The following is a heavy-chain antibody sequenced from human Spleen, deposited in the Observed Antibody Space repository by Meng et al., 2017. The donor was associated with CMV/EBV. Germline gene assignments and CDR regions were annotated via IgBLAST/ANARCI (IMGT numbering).Heavy chain of an antibody. V-gene: IGHV4-39*06. CDR1: GASISINTYF. CDR3: ARIFPSDYYKYGMDV. D-gene: IGHD3-3*01. J-gene: IGHJ6*02. CDR2: ISYGGST. Sequence: SETLSLTCTVSGASISINTYFWDWIRQPPGKGLEWIGSISYGGSTYYNSSLKSRVRISLDTSKSQLTLKLSSVTAADTAVYYCARIFPSDYYKYGMDVWGQGTTVTVSS.